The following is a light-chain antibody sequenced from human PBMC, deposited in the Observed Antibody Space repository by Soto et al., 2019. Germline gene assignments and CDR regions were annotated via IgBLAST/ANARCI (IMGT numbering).Light chain of an antibody. CDR2: EVS. Sequence: QSALTQPASVSGSPGQSITISCTGTSSDVGSYNLVSWYQQHPGKAPKLMISEVSKRPSGVSNRFSGSKSGNTASLAISGLQAEDEADYYCCTYAGSSTFVFGGGTQLPS. V-gene: IGLV2-23*02. J-gene: IGLJ2*01. CDR1: SSDVGSYNL. CDR3: CTYAGSSTFV.